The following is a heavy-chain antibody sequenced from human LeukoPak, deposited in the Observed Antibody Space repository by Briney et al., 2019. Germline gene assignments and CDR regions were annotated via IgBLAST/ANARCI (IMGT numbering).Heavy chain of an antibody. Sequence: GGSLRLSCAASGFTVSSNEMSWVRQAPGKGLEWVSVIYNDGSTYYTDSVKGRFTISRDNSKNTLFLQMNSLRAEDTAVYYCARSGGVITVAPFDCWGQGSLVTVSS. CDR2: IYNDGST. V-gene: IGHV3-53*01. CDR1: GFTVSSNE. J-gene: IGHJ4*02. D-gene: IGHD4-23*01. CDR3: ARSGGVITVAPFDC.